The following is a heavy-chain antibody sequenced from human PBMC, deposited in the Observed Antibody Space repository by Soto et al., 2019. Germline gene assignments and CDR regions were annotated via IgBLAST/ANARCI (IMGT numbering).Heavy chain of an antibody. Sequence: SQTLSLTCAISGDSVSSNSAAWNWIRQSPSRGLEWLGRTYYRSKWYNDYAVSVKSRITINPDTSKNQFSLQLNSVTPEDTAVYYCARSQHTALDYYDSSGYIPPYYYYYGMDVWGQGTTVTVSS. CDR1: GDSVSSNSAA. CDR2: TYYRSKWYN. D-gene: IGHD3-22*01. V-gene: IGHV6-1*01. J-gene: IGHJ6*02. CDR3: ARSQHTALDYYDSSGYIPPYYYYYGMDV.